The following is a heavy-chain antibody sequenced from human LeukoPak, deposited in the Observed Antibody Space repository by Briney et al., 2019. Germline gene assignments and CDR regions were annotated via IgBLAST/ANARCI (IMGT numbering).Heavy chain of an antibody. V-gene: IGHV4-59*01. D-gene: IGHD3-22*01. CDR3: ARQGVYYYDRVDY. J-gene: IGHJ4*02. CDR2: IYYSGST. CDR1: GGSISSYY. Sequence: KPSETLSLTCTVSGGSISSYYWSWIRQPPGKGLEWIGYIYYSGSTNYNPSLKSRVTISVDTSKNQFSLKLSSVTAADTAVYYCARQGVYYYDRVDYWGQGTLVTVSS.